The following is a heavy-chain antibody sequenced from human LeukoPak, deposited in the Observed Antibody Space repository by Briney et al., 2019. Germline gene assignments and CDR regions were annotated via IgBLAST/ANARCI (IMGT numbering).Heavy chain of an antibody. CDR2: IYPGDSDT. CDR3: ARLPAAVTTWYFDL. D-gene: IGHD4-17*01. J-gene: IGHJ2*01. CDR1: GYSFTSYW. Sequence: GASLKISFKGSGYSFTSYWIGWVRQMPGKGLGWMGIIYPGDSDTRYSPSFQGQVTISADKSISTAYLQWSSLKASDAATYYCARLPAAVTTWYFDLWGRGTLVTVSS. V-gene: IGHV5-51*01.